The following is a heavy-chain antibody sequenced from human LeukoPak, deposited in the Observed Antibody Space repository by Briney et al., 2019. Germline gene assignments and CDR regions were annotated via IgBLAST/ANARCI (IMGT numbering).Heavy chain of an antibody. CDR1: GGSFSGYY. CDR2: INHSGST. CDR3: ASHSSGWDFDY. V-gene: IGHV4-34*01. Sequence: PSETLSPTCAVYGGSFSGYYWSWIRQPPGKGLEWIGEINHSGSTNYNPSLKSRVTISVDTSKNQFSLKLSSVTAADTAVYYCASHSSGWDFDYWGQGTLVTVSS. D-gene: IGHD6-19*01. J-gene: IGHJ4*02.